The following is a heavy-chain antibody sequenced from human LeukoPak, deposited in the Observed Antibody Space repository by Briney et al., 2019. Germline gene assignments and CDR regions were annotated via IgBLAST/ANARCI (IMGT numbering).Heavy chain of an antibody. CDR1: GYTFTGYY. CDR2: INPNSGGT. CDR3: ARERVQWLVSRASYYYYGMDV. V-gene: IGHV1-2*02. J-gene: IGHJ6*02. D-gene: IGHD6-19*01. Sequence: ASVKVSCKASGYTFTGYYMHWVRQAPGQGLEWMGWINPNSGGTNCAQKFQGRVTMTRDTSISTAYMELSRLRSDDTAVYYCARERVQWLVSRASYYYYGMDVWGQGTTVTVSS.